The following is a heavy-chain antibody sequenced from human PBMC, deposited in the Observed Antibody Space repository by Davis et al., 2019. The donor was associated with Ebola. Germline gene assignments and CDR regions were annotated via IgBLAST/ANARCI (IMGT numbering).Heavy chain of an antibody. Sequence: SVKVSCKASGGTFSSYAISWVRQAPGQGLEWMGRIIPILGIANYAQKFQGRVTITADKSTSTAYMELSSLRSDDTAVYYCARTVGHWFDPWGQGTLVTVSS. CDR1: GGTFSSYA. J-gene: IGHJ5*02. CDR2: IIPILGIA. CDR3: ARTVGHWFDP. V-gene: IGHV1-69*04.